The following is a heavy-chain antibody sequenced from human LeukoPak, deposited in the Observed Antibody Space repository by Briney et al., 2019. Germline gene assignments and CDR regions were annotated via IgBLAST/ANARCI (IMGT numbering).Heavy chain of an antibody. J-gene: IGHJ6*02. Sequence: SETLSLTCTVSGGSISSYYWSWIRQPPGKGLEWIGYIYYSGSTNYNPSLKSRVTISVDPSKNQFSLKLSSVTAADTAVYYCARGEGNHYYYGMDVWGQGTTVTVSS. D-gene: IGHD1-26*01. V-gene: IGHV4-59*01. CDR3: ARGEGNHYYYGMDV. CDR1: GGSISSYY. CDR2: IYYSGST.